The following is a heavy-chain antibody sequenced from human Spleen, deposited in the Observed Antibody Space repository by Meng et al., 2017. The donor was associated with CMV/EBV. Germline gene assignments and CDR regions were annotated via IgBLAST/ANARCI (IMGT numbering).Heavy chain of an antibody. J-gene: IGHJ4*02. CDR1: GGSLSNYY. V-gene: IGHV4-34*01. Sequence: TVAISGGSLSNYYWSWLRQPPGKEMEWIGDIKHSGSTNYIPSLKSRVSISLDTSKNQFSLRLTSVTAADTAVYYCARPSFNWGPLFYWGPGVLVTVSS. CDR3: ARPSFNWGPLFY. CDR2: IKHSGST. D-gene: IGHD7-27*01.